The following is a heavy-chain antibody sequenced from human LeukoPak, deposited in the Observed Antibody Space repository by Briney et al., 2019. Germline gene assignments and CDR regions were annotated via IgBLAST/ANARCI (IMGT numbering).Heavy chain of an antibody. CDR2: IYYSGST. V-gene: IGHV4-59*08. J-gene: IGHJ5*02. Sequence: SETLSLTCTVSGGSISSYYWSWIRQPPGKGLEWIGYIYYSGSTNYNPSLKSRVTISVDTSKNQFSLKLSSVTAADTAVYYCARSSSWYLDWFGPWGQGTLVTVSS. CDR3: ARSSSWYLDWFGP. CDR1: GGSISSYY. D-gene: IGHD6-13*01.